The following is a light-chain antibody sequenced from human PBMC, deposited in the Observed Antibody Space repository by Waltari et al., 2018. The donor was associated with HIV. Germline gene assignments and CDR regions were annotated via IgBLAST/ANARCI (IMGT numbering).Light chain of an antibody. CDR1: SSDVGRYNL. CDR3: CSYAGSSTYV. V-gene: IGLV2-23*02. CDR2: EVS. J-gene: IGLJ1*01. Sequence: QSALTQPASVSGSPGQSITISCTGTSSDVGRYNLVSWYQQHPGKAPKLMIYEVSKLPSGVSNRFSGSKSGNTASLTISGLQAEDEADYYCCSYAGSSTYVFGTGTKVTVL.